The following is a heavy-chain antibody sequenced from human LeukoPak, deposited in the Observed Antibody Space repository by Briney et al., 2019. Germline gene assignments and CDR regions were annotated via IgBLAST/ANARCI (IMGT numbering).Heavy chain of an antibody. CDR1: GFTFSSYS. Sequence: PGRSLRLSCAASGFTFSSYSMNWVRQAPGKGLEWVSSISSSSSYIYYADSVKGRFTISRDNAKNSLYLQMNSLRAEDTAVYYCARDGVLRYFDSPPFWGQGTLVTVSS. CDR2: ISSSSSYI. D-gene: IGHD3-9*01. V-gene: IGHV3-21*01. CDR3: ARDGVLRYFDSPPF. J-gene: IGHJ4*02.